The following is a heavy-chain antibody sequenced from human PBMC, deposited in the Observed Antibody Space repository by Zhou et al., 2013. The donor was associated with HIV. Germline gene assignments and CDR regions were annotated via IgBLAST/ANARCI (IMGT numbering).Heavy chain of an antibody. CDR1: GYSFNNFG. CDR2: ISAYNDKT. V-gene: IGHV1-18*01. D-gene: IGHD5-12*01. J-gene: IGHJ4*02. Sequence: QVQLMQSGPEVKRPGASVKVSCKASGYSFNNFGVAWVRQAPGQGLEWMGWISAYNDKTNFAQKFQARVTLTTDTSTTIGHMELRSLASDDTAVYYCARASRAYDGRGYSFDHWGQGTLVTVSS. CDR3: ARASRAYDGRGYSFDH.